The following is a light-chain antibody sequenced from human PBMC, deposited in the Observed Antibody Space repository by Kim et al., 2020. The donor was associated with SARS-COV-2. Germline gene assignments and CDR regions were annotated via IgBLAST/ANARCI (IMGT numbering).Light chain of an antibody. V-gene: IGLV3-1*01. CDR3: QAWDSSTYV. Sequence: VSPGQTASITCSGDKLGDKYACWYQQKPGQAPVLVIYQDSKRPSGIPERFSGSNSGNTATLTISGTQAMDEADYYCQAWDSSTYVFGTGTKVTVL. CDR2: QDS. CDR1: KLGDKY. J-gene: IGLJ1*01.